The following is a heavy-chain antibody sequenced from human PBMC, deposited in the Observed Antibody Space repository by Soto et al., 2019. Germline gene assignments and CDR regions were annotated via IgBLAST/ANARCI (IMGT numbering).Heavy chain of an antibody. CDR2: IKSKTGGGTT. D-gene: IGHD2-15*01. CDR1: GFTFSNAW. V-gene: IGHV3-15*01. J-gene: IGHJ4*02. Sequence: GGSLRLSCAASGFTFSNAWMSWVRQAPGKGLEWVGRIKSKTGGGTTDYAEPVKGRFTISRDDSKNTLYLHMNSLKTEATAVYYCTTVVTRYCSGGSCYYQFDYWGQGTLVTVSS. CDR3: TTVVTRYCSGGSCYYQFDY.